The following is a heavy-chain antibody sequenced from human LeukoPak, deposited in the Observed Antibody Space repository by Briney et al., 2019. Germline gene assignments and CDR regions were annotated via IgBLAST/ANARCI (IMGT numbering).Heavy chain of an antibody. D-gene: IGHD3-22*01. J-gene: IGHJ6*02. CDR3: AKGTDYYDSSGRYYYYGMDV. CDR1: GFAFRDHA. CDR2: ISGSGGST. Sequence: PGRSLRLSCAASGFAFRDHAMHWVRQAPGKGLEWVSAISGSGGSTYYADSVKGRFTISRDNSKNTPYLQMNSLRAEDTAVYYCAKGTDYYDSSGRYYYYGMDVWGQGTTVTVSS. V-gene: IGHV3-23*01.